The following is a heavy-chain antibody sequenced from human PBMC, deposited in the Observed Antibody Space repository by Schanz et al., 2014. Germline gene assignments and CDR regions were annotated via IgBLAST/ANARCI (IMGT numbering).Heavy chain of an antibody. CDR1: GFSFSNYS. CDR2: ISGSGGDSV. J-gene: IGHJ1*01. V-gene: IGHV3-48*04. D-gene: IGHD2-21*01. Sequence: EVQLLESGGDLVQPGGSLRLSCVASGFSFSNYSMNWVRQAPGKGLEWLSHISGSGGDSVDYADSVKGRFTISRDNTRNSLYLQMNSLRVDDTAVYYCAREFVNWGQGTLVTVSS. CDR3: AREFVN.